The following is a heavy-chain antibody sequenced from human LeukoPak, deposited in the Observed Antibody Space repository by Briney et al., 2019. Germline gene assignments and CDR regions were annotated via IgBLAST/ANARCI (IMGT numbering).Heavy chain of an antibody. Sequence: SQSLSLTCTVSGGSISSGTYFWSWIRQHPGKGLEWIGYIHYSGSTYNNPPLKSRVTISVDTPKNQFSLKLSSVTAADTAVYYCARDGCSGPSCHGNWFDPWGQGTLVTVSS. CDR1: GGSISSGTYF. J-gene: IGHJ5*02. CDR2: IHYSGST. D-gene: IGHD2-2*01. CDR3: ARDGCSGPSCHGNWFDP. V-gene: IGHV4-31*03.